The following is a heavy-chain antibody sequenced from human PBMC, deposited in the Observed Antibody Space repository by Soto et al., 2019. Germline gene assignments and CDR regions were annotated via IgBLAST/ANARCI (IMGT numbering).Heavy chain of an antibody. V-gene: IGHV4-39*01. CDR3: ARRSLYDFWSGYVGWFDP. Sequence: SETLSLTCTVSGGSISSSSYYWGWIRQPPGKGLEWIGSTYYSGSTYYNPSLKSRVTISVDTSKNQFSLKLSSVTAADTAVYYCARRSLYDFWSGYVGWFDPWGQGTLVTVS. CDR2: TYYSGST. J-gene: IGHJ5*02. CDR1: GGSISSSSYY. D-gene: IGHD3-3*01.